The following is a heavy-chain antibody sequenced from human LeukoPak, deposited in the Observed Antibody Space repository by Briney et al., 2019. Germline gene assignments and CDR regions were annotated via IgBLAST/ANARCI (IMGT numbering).Heavy chain of an antibody. V-gene: IGHV3-7*05. Sequence: GGSLRLSCAASGFTFSSYAMSWVRQAPGKGLEWVANINQDGSEKYYVDSVKGRFTISRDNAKNSLYLQMNSLRAEDTAVYYCARGAILRYFDWGQGTLVTVSS. CDR3: ARGAILRYFD. D-gene: IGHD3-9*01. CDR1: GFTFSSYA. CDR2: INQDGSEK. J-gene: IGHJ4*02.